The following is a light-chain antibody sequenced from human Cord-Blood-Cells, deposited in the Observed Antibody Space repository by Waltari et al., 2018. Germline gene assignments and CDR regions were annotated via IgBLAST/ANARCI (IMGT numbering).Light chain of an antibody. J-gene: IGKJ1*01. Sequence: DIQMTQYTSSLSASVGDRVTITCRANQGISNYLTWYQQKPWKVPKLLIDAASTSQSGVPSRFSGSGSGTDFTLTISSLQPEDVATYYCQKYNSAPWTFGQGTKVEIK. CDR3: QKYNSAPWT. CDR2: AAS. V-gene: IGKV1-27*01. CDR1: QGISNY.